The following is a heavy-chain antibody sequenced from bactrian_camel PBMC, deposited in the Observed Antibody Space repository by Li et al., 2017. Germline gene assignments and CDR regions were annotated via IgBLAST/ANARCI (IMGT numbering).Heavy chain of an antibody. CDR3: ATLAPVLVGGRLPY. CDR2: IGYDGTT. CDR1: GSGLSHCG. V-gene: IGHV3S55*01. Sequence: HVQLVESGGGSVQAGGSLKLSCAALGSGLSHCGGAWYRQALGKERELVSRIGYDGTTTYADSVKGRFSISSDNAKNTLYLQMNSLETEDTAVYYCATLAPVLVGGRLPYWGQGTQVTVS. D-gene: IGHD2*01. J-gene: IGHJ4*01.